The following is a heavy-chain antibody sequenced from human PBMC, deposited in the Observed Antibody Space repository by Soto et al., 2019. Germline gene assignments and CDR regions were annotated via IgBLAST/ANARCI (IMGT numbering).Heavy chain of an antibody. CDR3: ATGATGDY. V-gene: IGHV1-18*01. CDR1: GYTFTSYG. CDR2: NSAFNGDT. J-gene: IGHJ4*02. Sequence: QVQLVQSGAEVKKPGASVKVSCKASGYTFTSYGISWVRQAPGQGLEWMGWNSAFNGDTNYAQRLQDRVTMTTDTSTSTAYMQLRSLRSDDTAVFYCATGATGDYWGQGTLVTVSS. D-gene: IGHD1-26*01.